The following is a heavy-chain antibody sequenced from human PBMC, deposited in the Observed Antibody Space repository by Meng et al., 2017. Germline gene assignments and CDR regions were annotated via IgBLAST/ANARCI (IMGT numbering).Heavy chain of an antibody. J-gene: IGHJ4*02. Sequence: QVPGQWSGPGPVMPSGTLSLPCGASACPVRSSDWWSSVLPPPGKGLEWIGEIYHSGSTNYNPSLKSRVTISVDKSKNQFSLKLSSVTAADTAVYYCARWSIYCSGGSCYSFDYWGQGTLVTVSS. V-gene: IGHV4-4*02. CDR2: IYHSGST. CDR3: ARWSIYCSGGSCYSFDY. D-gene: IGHD2-15*01. CDR1: ACPVRSSDW.